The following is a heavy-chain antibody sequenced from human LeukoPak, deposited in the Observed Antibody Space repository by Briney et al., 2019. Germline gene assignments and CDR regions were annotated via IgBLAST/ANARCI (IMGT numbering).Heavy chain of an antibody. D-gene: IGHD4-17*01. V-gene: IGHV3-53*01. CDR2: IYSGGST. J-gene: IGHJ4*02. CDR1: GFTVSSNY. Sequence: GGSLRLSCAASGFTVSSNYMSWVRQAPGKGLEWVSVIYSGGSTYYADSVKGRFTISRDNSKNTLYLQMNSLRAEDTAAYYCARAPYGDYGFDYWGQGTLVTVSS. CDR3: ARAPYGDYGFDY.